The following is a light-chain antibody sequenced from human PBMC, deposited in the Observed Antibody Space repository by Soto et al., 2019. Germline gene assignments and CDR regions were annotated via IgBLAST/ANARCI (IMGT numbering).Light chain of an antibody. V-gene: IGKV1-27*01. CDR3: QNYKGAPWT. Sequence: DIQMTQSPSSLSASVGDRVTITCRASQGISNYLVWYQQKPGKVPKLLIYAASTLQSGVPSRFSDSGSGTDFTLTISSLQPEDVATYYCQNYKGAPWTFGQGPKVEIK. CDR1: QGISNY. CDR2: AAS. J-gene: IGKJ1*01.